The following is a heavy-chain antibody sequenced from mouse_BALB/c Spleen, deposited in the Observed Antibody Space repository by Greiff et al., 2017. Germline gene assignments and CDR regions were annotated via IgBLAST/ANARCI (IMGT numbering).Heavy chain of an antibody. V-gene: IGHV14-3*02. CDR3: ARGGGYYRYAMDY. Sequence: VHVKQSGAELVKPGASVKLSCTASGFNIKDTYMHWVKQRPEQGLEWIGRIDPANGNTKYDPKFQGKATITADTSSNTAYLQLSSLTSEDTAVYYCARGGGYYRYAMDYWGQGTSVTVSS. CDR2: IDPANGNT. J-gene: IGHJ4*01. CDR1: GFNIKDTY. D-gene: IGHD2-3*01.